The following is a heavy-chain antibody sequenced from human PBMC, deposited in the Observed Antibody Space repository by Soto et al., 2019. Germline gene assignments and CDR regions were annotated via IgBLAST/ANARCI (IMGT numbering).Heavy chain of an antibody. CDR3: ARRDWSGYTSHVYFDY. CDR2: IYHSGST. D-gene: IGHD3-9*01. Sequence: SETLSLTCAASGGSIISSNWWNWVRQPPGKGLEWIGEIYHSGSTYYKPSLKSRVAMSVDTSKNQFSLKLTSATAADTAVYYCARRDWSGYTSHVYFDYWGQVALATGSS. CDR1: GGSIISSNW. J-gene: IGHJ4*02. V-gene: IGHV4-4*02.